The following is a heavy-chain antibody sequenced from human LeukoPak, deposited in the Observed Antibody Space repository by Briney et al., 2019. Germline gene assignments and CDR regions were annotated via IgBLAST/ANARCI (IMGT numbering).Heavy chain of an antibody. V-gene: IGHV3-21*06. J-gene: IGHJ4*02. CDR2: IFGDGPGL. Sequence: PGGSLRLSCEASGFSFSASSMNWVRQAPGKGLEWVSSIFGDGPGLYYADSVKGRFTISRDNGKNSVYLEMNSLRDDDTAVYYCTGEGGSTDAGFWGQGTLVTVSS. CDR3: TGEGGSTDAGF. CDR1: GFSFSASS. D-gene: IGHD5/OR15-5a*01.